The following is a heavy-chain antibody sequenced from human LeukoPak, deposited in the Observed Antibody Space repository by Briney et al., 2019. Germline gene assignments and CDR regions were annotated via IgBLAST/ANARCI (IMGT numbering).Heavy chain of an antibody. CDR3: ARGGGSRDGLTTSFDY. CDR1: GFTFGSYS. V-gene: IGHV3-21*01. J-gene: IGHJ4*02. D-gene: IGHD5-24*01. CDR2: IYSSGRYI. Sequence: GGSLRLSCAASGFTFGSYSMDWVRQAPTKGLEWVSSIYSSGRYIYYADSVKGRFTISRDNAKNSLYLEMSSLRAEDTAVYYCARGGGSRDGLTTSFDYWGQGTVVTVSS.